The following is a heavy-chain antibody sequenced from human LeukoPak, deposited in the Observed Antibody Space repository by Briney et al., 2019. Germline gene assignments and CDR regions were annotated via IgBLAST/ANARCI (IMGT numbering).Heavy chain of an antibody. Sequence: GESLKISCQGSGYSFTTYWIAWVRQIPGRGLEWMRIIYPGDSHIRYSPSFEGQVTISADKSIGTAYLQWSSLKASDTAMYYCARLAFSYCSGGACSRFDYWGHGTLVTVSS. J-gene: IGHJ4*01. CDR3: ARLAFSYCSGGACSRFDY. CDR1: GYSFTTYW. CDR2: IYPGDSHI. V-gene: IGHV5-51*01. D-gene: IGHD2-15*01.